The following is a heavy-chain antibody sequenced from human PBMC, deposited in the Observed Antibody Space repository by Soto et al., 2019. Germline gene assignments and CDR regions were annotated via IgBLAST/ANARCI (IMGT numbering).Heavy chain of an antibody. CDR2: ITSDGSDE. CDR3: AAHGSGTSFYFDY. CDR1: GFSFSKYA. J-gene: IGHJ4*02. D-gene: IGHD3-10*01. V-gene: IGHV3-30-3*01. Sequence: QVQLVESGGGVVQPGRSLRLSCAASGFSFSKYAMHWVRQAPAKGLEWVAVITSDGSDEFYADSVKGRFTISRDNSKTTLYLQMNSLRAEDTAVYYCAAHGSGTSFYFDYWGQGTLVTVSS.